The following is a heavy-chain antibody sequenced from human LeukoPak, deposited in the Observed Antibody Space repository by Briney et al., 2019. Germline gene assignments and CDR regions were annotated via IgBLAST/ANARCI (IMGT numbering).Heavy chain of an antibody. Sequence: SETLSLTCSVSGASIRTNTNFWGWNTSNYWGWIRQPPGKGLEWIGSIHFSGTTYYHPSLQNRLTISVDTSKNQFSLKVTSVTAADTALYYCARRSGGSFDYWGQGTLVTVSS. J-gene: IGHJ4*02. D-gene: IGHD2-15*01. CDR2: IHFSGTT. V-gene: IGHV4-39*01. CDR3: ARRSGGSFDY. CDR1: GASIRTNTNFWGWNTSNY.